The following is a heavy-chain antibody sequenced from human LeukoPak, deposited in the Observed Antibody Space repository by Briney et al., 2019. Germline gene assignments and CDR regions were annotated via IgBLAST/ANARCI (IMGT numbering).Heavy chain of an antibody. J-gene: IGHJ4*02. V-gene: IGHV3-23*01. CDR1: GFTFSSYA. CDR2: ISGSGGST. Sequence: GGSLRLSCAASGFTFSSYAMSWVRQAPGKGLEWVSAISGSGGSTYYADSVKGRFTISRDNSKNTPYLQMNSLRAEDTAVYYCAKAYYYDSATRAYYFDYWGQGTLVTVSS. CDR3: AKAYYYDSATRAYYFDY. D-gene: IGHD3-22*01.